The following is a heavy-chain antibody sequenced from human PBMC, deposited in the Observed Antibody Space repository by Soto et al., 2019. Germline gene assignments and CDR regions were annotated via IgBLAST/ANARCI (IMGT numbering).Heavy chain of an antibody. V-gene: IGHV4-39*01. D-gene: IGHD3-9*01. J-gene: IGHJ4*02. Sequence: SEPLSLTCTVSGGSISTSTYYCGCIRQPPGKGLVWIGNIYYIGSTYYNPSLKSRVTISVAPSKNQFSLKLSSVTAADTAVYYCARRERGYFDCIDCWGQGTLVTVS. CDR3: ARRERGYFDCIDC. CDR1: GGSISTSTYY. CDR2: IYYIGST.